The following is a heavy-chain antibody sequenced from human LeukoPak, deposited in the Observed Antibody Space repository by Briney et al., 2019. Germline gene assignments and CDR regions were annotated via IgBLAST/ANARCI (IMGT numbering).Heavy chain of an antibody. CDR2: ISAYNGNT. J-gene: IGHJ4*02. CDR3: ARSAGLRYFAPQDY. V-gene: IGHV1-18*01. CDR1: GYTFTSYG. Sequence: EASVKVSCKASGYTFTSYGISWVRQAPGQGLEWMGWISAYNGNTNYAQKLQGRVTMTTDTSTSTAYMELRSLRSDDTAVYYCARSAGLRYFAPQDYWGQGTLVTVSS. D-gene: IGHD3-9*01.